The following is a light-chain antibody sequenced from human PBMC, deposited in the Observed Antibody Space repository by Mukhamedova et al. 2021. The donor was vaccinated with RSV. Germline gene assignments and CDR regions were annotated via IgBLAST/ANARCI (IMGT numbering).Light chain of an antibody. V-gene: IGKV1-12*01. J-gene: IGKJ4*01. CDR2: RTS. CDR3: QQGATFPLT. Sequence: WYQRRVHGKAPKLLIYRTSNLQSGVPSRFSGSGSGTDFTLTIDSLQPQDFATYYCQQGATFPLTFGGGTKVEIK.